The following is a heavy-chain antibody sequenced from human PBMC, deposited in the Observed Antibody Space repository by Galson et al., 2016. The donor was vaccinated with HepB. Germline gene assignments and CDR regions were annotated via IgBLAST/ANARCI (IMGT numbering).Heavy chain of an antibody. V-gene: IGHV3-53*01. CDR2: IYSGGST. Sequence: SLRLSCAASGFTVRSNYMTWVRQAPGKGLEWVSVIYSGGSTDYADSVKGRFTISRDNSKNTLYLQMNSLRTEDTAVYYCATPPDNSYYYYYMDVWGKGTTVTVSS. D-gene: IGHD1-20*01. CDR3: ATPPDNSYYYYYMDV. J-gene: IGHJ6*03. CDR1: GFTVRSNY.